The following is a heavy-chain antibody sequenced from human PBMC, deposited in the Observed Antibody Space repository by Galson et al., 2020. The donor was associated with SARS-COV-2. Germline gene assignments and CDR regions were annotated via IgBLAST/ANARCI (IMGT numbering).Heavy chain of an antibody. Sequence: GRSLRLSCAASGFNFNDHYMDWVRQAPGKGLEWVGRITKNPGFPTQYAASVSGRFAVSRDDSQNFLYLQMNTLKTEDMAVYYCARDSRTALDSWGPGTLVTVSS. D-gene: IGHD1-1*01. CDR2: ITKNPGFPT. CDR3: ARDSRTALDS. J-gene: IGHJ4*02. V-gene: IGHV3-72*01. CDR1: GFNFNDHY.